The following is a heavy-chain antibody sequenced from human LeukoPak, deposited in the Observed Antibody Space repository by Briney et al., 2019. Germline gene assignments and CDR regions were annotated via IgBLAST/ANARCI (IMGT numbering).Heavy chain of an antibody. CDR2: ISSSSSYI. D-gene: IGHD6-13*01. Sequence: PGGSLRLSCAASGFTFSSYSMNWVRQAPGKGLEWVSSISSSSSYIYYADSVKGRFTISRDNAKNSLYLQMNSLRAEDTAVYYCAKDQGMEQQLVRWGQGTLVTVYS. CDR1: GFTFSSYS. V-gene: IGHV3-21*01. J-gene: IGHJ4*02. CDR3: AKDQGMEQQLVR.